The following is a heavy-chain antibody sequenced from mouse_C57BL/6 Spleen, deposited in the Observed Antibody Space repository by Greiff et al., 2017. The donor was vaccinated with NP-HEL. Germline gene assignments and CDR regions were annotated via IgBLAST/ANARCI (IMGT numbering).Heavy chain of an antibody. CDR1: GYSFTSYY. CDR3: ARGGNYDYDGAWFAY. J-gene: IGHJ3*01. D-gene: IGHD2-4*01. Sequence: QVQLQQSGPELVKPGASVKISCKASGYSFTSYYIHWVKQRPGQGLEWIGWIYPGSGNTKYNEKFKGKALLTADKSSSTAYMQLSSLTSEDSAVYYCARGGNYDYDGAWFAYWGQGTLVTVSA. CDR2: IYPGSGNT. V-gene: IGHV1-66*01.